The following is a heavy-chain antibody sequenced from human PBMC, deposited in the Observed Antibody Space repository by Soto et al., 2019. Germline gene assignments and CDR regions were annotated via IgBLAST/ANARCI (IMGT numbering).Heavy chain of an antibody. V-gene: IGHV4-31*03. Sequence: ASETLSLTCTVSGGSISSGGYYWSWIRQHPGKGLEWIGYIYYSGSTYYNPSLKSRVTISVDTSKNQFSLKLSSVTAADTAVYYCARGGTMIPVDYWGQGTLVTVSS. J-gene: IGHJ4*02. D-gene: IGHD3-22*01. CDR1: GGSISSGGYY. CDR2: IYYSGST. CDR3: ARGGTMIPVDY.